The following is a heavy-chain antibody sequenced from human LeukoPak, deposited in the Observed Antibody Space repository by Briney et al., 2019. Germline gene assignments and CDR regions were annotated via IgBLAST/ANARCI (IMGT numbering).Heavy chain of an antibody. CDR3: ATGWELRRLDHVPYYYYYMDV. CDR2: FDPEDGET. V-gene: IGHV1-24*01. CDR1: GYTLTELS. Sequence: ASVKVSCKVSGYTLTELSMHWVRQAPGKGLEWMGGFDPEDGETIYAQKFQGRVTMTEDTSTDTAYMELSSLRSEDTAVYYCATGWELRRLDHVPYYYYYMDVWGKGTTVTVSS. J-gene: IGHJ6*03. D-gene: IGHD1-7*01.